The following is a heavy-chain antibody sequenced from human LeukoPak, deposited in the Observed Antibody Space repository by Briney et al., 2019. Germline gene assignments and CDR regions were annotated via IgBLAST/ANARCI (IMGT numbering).Heavy chain of an antibody. CDR3: ARGRGLTYYDFWSGYYTLGYYGMDV. CDR2: MNPNSGNT. D-gene: IGHD3-3*01. Sequence: ASVKVSCKASGYTFTSYDTNWVRQATGQGLEWMGWMNPNSGNTGYAQKFQGRVTMTRNTSISTAYMELSSLRSEDTAVYYCARGRGLTYYDFWSGYYTLGYYGMDVWGQGTTVTVSS. V-gene: IGHV1-8*01. CDR1: GYTFTSYD. J-gene: IGHJ6*02.